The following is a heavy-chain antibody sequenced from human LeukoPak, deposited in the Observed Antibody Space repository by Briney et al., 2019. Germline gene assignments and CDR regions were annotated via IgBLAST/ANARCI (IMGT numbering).Heavy chain of an antibody. J-gene: IGHJ4*02. D-gene: IGHD1-26*01. V-gene: IGHV3-74*01. CDR3: TRDLGGRSGH. CDR2: SNEDGSTT. Sequence: GGSLRLSCAASGFTFRSNWMHWVRQAPGKGLVWVSRSNEDGSTTNYADSVKGRFTISRDNAKNTLYLQMNSLTAEDTAVYYCTRDLGGRSGHWGQGTLVTVSS. CDR1: GFTFRSNW.